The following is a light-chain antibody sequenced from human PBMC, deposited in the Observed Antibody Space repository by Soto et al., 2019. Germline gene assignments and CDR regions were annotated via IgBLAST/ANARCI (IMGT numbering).Light chain of an antibody. J-gene: IGLJ1*01. CDR3: SSYAGSSNV. CDR2: EVN. V-gene: IGLV2-8*01. Sequence: QSALTQPPSASGSPGQSVAIPCTGTSSDVGGYNYVSWYQQHPGKAPKLMIYEVNKRPSGVPDRFSGSKSGNTASLTVSGLQAEDEADYYCSSYAGSSNVFGTGTKSPS. CDR1: SSDVGGYNY.